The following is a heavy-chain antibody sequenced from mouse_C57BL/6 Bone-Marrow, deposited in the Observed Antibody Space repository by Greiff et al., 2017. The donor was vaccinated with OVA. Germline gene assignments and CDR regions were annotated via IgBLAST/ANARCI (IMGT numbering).Heavy chain of an antibody. CDR1: GYTFTDYY. D-gene: IGHD2-3*01. CDR3: ARFDDGYYPFAY. V-gene: IGHV1-76*01. J-gene: IGHJ3*01. Sequence: VMLVESGAELVRPGASVKLSCKASGYTFTDYYINWVKQRPGQGLEWIARIYSGSGNTYYNEKFKGKATLTAEKSSSTAYMQLSSLTSEDSAVYFCARFDDGYYPFAYWGQGTLVTVSA. CDR2: IYSGSGNT.